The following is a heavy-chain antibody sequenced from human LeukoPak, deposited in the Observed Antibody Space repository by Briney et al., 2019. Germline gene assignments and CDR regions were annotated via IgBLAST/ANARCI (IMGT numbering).Heavy chain of an antibody. CDR2: INSDESST. CDR1: GLIFSNYW. CDR3: ARGGYCSGGSCYSGKDNWFDP. V-gene: IGHV3-74*01. D-gene: IGHD2-15*01. Sequence: GGSLRLSCAASGLIFSNYWMHWVRQAPGKGLVWVSRINSDESSTNYADSVKGRFTISRDNAKNTLYLQMNSLRAEDTAVYYCARGGYCSGGSCYSGKDNWFDPWGQGTLVTVSS. J-gene: IGHJ5*02.